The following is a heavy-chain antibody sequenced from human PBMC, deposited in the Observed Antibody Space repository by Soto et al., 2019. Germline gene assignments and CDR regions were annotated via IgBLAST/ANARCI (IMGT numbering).Heavy chain of an antibody. CDR1: GFTFSSYA. Sequence: GGSLRLSCAASGFTFSSYAMSWVRQTPGKGLEWVSTISTSGGSTYYADSVKGRFTISRHNSKNTLYLQMNSLRAEDTAVYYCARWLNRDYAFEYFDYWGQGTLVTVSS. CDR2: ISTSGGST. CDR3: ARWLNRDYAFEYFDY. D-gene: IGHD4-17*01. J-gene: IGHJ4*02. V-gene: IGHV3-23*01.